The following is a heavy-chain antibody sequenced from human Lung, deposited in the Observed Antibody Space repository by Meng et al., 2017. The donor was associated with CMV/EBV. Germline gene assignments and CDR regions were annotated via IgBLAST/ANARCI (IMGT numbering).Heavy chain of an antibody. V-gene: IGHV2-5*02. CDR3: ALFTRSWFDP. Sequence: HITLKESAPTLRKPTPTLTLTCTFSGFSLSTSEVGVGWIRQPPGKALEWLAVIYWDDDKRYSPSLKSRLTITKDTSKNQVVLTLTNMDPVDTATYYCALFTRSWFDPWGQGTLVTVSS. CDR1: GFSLSTSEVG. D-gene: IGHD2-2*01. CDR2: IYWDDDK. J-gene: IGHJ5*02.